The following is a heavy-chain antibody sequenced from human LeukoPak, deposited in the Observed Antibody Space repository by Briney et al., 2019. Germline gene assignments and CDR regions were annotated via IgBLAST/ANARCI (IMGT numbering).Heavy chain of an antibody. Sequence: ASVKVSCKASRYTFTTHDLTWVRQATGQGLEWMGWMNPGSGDTAYAQKFQGRVTMTRDTSMSTAYMELSSLGSEDTAIYYCARGLGDYNTDWFPVSGYWGQGTPVTVSS. CDR1: RYTFTTHD. V-gene: IGHV1-8*01. D-gene: IGHD3-9*01. CDR3: ARGLGDYNTDWFPVSGY. J-gene: IGHJ4*02. CDR2: MNPGSGDT.